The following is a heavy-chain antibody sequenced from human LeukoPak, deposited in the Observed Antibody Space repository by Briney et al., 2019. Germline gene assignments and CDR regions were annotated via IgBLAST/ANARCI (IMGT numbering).Heavy chain of an antibody. V-gene: IGHV3-11*01. Sequence: PGGSLRLSCAASGFTFSDYYMSWIRQAPGKGLEWVSYISSSGRTIYYADSVKGRFTISRDNAKNSPYLQMNSLRAEDTAVYYCARLTSLVTAVDYWGQGTLVTVSS. CDR1: GFTFSDYY. D-gene: IGHD2-21*02. CDR2: ISSSGRTI. CDR3: ARLTSLVTAVDY. J-gene: IGHJ4*02.